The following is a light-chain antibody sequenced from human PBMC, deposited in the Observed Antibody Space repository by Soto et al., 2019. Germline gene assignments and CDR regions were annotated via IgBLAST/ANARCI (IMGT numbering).Light chain of an antibody. J-gene: IGLJ3*02. CDR3: GTWDSSLSAVV. Sequence: QSVLTQPPSVSAAPGQKVTISCSGSSFNIGNNYVSWYQQLPGTAPKLLIYENDKRPSGIPDRFSGSKSGTSATLGITGLQTGDEADYYCGTWDSSLSAVVFGGGTKLT. CDR1: SFNIGNNY. CDR2: END. V-gene: IGLV1-51*02.